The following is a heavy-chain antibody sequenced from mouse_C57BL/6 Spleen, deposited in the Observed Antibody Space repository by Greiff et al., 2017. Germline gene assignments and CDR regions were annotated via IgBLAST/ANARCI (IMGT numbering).Heavy chain of an antibody. CDR3: ARHEGGEDGSGWFAY. CDR1: GYTFTEYT. V-gene: IGHV1-62-2*01. J-gene: IGHJ3*01. Sequence: QVHVKQSGAELVKPGASVKLSCKVSGYTFTEYTIHWVKQRLGQGLEWIGWFYPGSGSIKYNEKFKDKATLTSDKSSSTVYMELSRLTSEDSAVYFCARHEGGEDGSGWFAYWGQGTLVTVSA. D-gene: IGHD1-1*01. CDR2: FYPGSGSI.